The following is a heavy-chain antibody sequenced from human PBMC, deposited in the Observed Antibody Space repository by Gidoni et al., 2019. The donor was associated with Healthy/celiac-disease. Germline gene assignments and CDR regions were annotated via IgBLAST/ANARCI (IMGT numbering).Heavy chain of an antibody. CDR1: GFTFSSYG. Sequence: QVQLVESGGGVVQPGRSLSLSCAASGFTFSSYGMHWVRQAPGKGLEWVAVIWYDGSNKYYADSVKGRFTISRDNSKNTLYLQMNSLRAEDTAVYYCARDRHYYGSGSPDWFDPWGQGTLVTVSS. CDR2: IWYDGSNK. CDR3: ARDRHYYGSGSPDWFDP. D-gene: IGHD3-10*01. V-gene: IGHV3-33*01. J-gene: IGHJ5*02.